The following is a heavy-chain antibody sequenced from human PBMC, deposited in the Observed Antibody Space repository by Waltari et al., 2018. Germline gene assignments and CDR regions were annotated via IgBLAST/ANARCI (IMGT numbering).Heavy chain of an antibody. D-gene: IGHD6-19*01. CDR1: GFTFSSYG. V-gene: IGHV3-30*02. Sequence: QVQLVESGGGVVQPGWSLRLSCAASGFTFSSYGMHWVRQAPGKGLEWVAFIRYDGSNKYYADSVKGRFTISRDNSKNTLYLQMNSLRAEDTAVYYCATPGYSSGWYWGQGTLVTVSS. J-gene: IGHJ4*02. CDR2: IRYDGSNK. CDR3: ATPGYSSGWY.